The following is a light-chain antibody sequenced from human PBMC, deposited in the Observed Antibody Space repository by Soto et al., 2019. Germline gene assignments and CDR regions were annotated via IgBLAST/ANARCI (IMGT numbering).Light chain of an antibody. CDR3: AAWDGXXSALV. CDR1: SSNIGNNP. CDR2: TND. J-gene: IGLJ2*01. Sequence: QSVLTQPPSVSGTPGQGVSISCSGSSSNIGNNPVNWYQQLPGMAPKLLIHTNDQRPSGVPDRFSGSKSGTSGSLAISGLQSEDEADYYCAAWDGXXSALVFXGGTKL. V-gene: IGLV1-44*01.